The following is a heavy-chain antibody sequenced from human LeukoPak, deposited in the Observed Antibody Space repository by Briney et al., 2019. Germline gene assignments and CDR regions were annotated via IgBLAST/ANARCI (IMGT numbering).Heavy chain of an antibody. J-gene: IGHJ6*03. V-gene: IGHV4-61*02. CDR2: IYTSGST. CDR3: ARDRRNSGSFYYYYMDV. D-gene: IGHD1-26*01. Sequence: PSETLSLTCTVSGGSISSGSYYWSWIRQPAGKGLEWIGRIYTSGSTNYNPSLKSRVTISVDTSKNQFSLKLSSVTAADTAVYYCARDRRNSGSFYYYYMDVWGKGTTVTVSS. CDR1: GGSISSGSYY.